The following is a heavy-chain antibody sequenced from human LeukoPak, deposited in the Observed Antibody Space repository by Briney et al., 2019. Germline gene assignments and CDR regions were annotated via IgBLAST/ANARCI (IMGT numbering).Heavy chain of an antibody. J-gene: IGHJ4*02. Sequence: PGGSLRLSCVGSGFTFSSYHMNWVRQAPGKGLEWVSYISSSSSTIYYADSVKGRFTISRDNAKNSLYLQTNSLRAEDTALYYCAKSGRRYFDWLQEFDYWGQGTLVTVSS. V-gene: IGHV3-48*01. CDR3: AKSGRRYFDWLQEFDY. CDR1: GFTFSSYH. D-gene: IGHD3-9*01. CDR2: ISSSSSTI.